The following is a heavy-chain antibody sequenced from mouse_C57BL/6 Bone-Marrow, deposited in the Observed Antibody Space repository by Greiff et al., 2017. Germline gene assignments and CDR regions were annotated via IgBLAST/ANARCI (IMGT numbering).Heavy chain of an antibody. CDR1: GYTFTSYG. D-gene: IGHD2-4*01. Sequence: QVQLQQSGAELVRPGASVTLSCKASGYTFTSYGISWVKQRPGQGLEWIGEIYPRSGDTSYNEKFKGKATLTADKSSSTAYMELRSLTSEASAVYSCARFRLRGAYWGQGTLVTVSA. CDR3: ARFRLRGAY. CDR2: IYPRSGDT. J-gene: IGHJ3*01. V-gene: IGHV1-81*01.